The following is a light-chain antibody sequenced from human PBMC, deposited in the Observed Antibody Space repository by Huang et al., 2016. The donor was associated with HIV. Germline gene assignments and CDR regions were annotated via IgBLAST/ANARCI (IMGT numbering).Light chain of an antibody. CDR2: DAS. Sequence: EIVLTQSPTTLSLSPGERATLSCRASQSVNRDLAWYQQKPGQAPRLLIYDASNRATGIPARCSGSGSGTDFTLTISSLEPEDFAVYYCQQRSNWPPITFGQGTRLEIK. CDR3: QQRSNWPPIT. J-gene: IGKJ5*01. V-gene: IGKV3-11*01. CDR1: QSVNRD.